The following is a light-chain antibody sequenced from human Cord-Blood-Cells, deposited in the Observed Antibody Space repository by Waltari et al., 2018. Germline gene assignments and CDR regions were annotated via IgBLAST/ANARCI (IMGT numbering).Light chain of an antibody. CDR3: QQYYSTPLT. Sequence: IVMTQSPDSLAVSLGERATIHCQSSPSVLSSSNNKNYLAWYQQKPGQPPKLLIYWAATRESGVADRFSGSGSGTDFPLTISSLQAEDVAVYYCQQYYSTPLTFGGGTKVEIK. CDR1: PSVLSSSNNKNY. V-gene: IGKV4-1*01. CDR2: WAA. J-gene: IGKJ4*01.